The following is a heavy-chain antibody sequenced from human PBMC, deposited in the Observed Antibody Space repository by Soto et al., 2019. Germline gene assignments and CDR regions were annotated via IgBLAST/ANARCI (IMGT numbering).Heavy chain of an antibody. Sequence: GGSLRLSCAAAEFMFSSYGMSWVRQAPGKGLQWVATIHPSGGSTHYAESVRGRFTISRDNSRDTLYLQMNSLRAEDTAVYYCAKDPSTGPPDCWGQGALVTVSS. V-gene: IGHV3-23*01. D-gene: IGHD3-9*01. J-gene: IGHJ4*02. CDR1: EFMFSSYG. CDR2: IHPSGGST. CDR3: AKDPSTGPPDC.